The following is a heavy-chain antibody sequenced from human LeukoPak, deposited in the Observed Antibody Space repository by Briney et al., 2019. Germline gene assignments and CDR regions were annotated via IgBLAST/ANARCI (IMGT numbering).Heavy chain of an antibody. CDR3: ARENIVVVTAIPGGMDV. D-gene: IGHD2-21*02. CDR1: GYTFTSYG. V-gene: IGHV1-18*01. CDR2: ISAYNGNT. Sequence: ASVKVSCKASGYTFTSYGISWVRQAPGQGLEWMGWISAYNGNTNYAQKLQGRVTMTTDTSTSTAYMELRSLRSEDTAVYYCARENIVVVTAIPGGMDVWGQGTTVTVSS. J-gene: IGHJ6*02.